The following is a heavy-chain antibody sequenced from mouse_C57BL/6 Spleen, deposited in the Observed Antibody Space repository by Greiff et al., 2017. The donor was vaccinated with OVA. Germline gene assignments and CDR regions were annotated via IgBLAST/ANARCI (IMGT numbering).Heavy chain of an antibody. D-gene: IGHD4-1*01. V-gene: IGHV1-62-2*01. J-gene: IGHJ4*01. CDR3: ARHEGNWEAMDY. CDR1: GYTFTEYT. CDR2: FYPGSGSI. Sequence: VKLMESGAELVKPGASVKLSCKASGYTFTEYTIHWVKQRSGQGLEWIGWFYPGSGSIKYNEKFKDKATLTADKSSSTVYMELSRLTSEDSAVYFCARHEGNWEAMDYWGQGTSVTVSS.